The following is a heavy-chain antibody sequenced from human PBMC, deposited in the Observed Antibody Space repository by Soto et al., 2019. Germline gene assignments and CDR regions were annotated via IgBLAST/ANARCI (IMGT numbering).Heavy chain of an antibody. D-gene: IGHD3-10*01. CDR2: IYHAGNT. Sequence: QVHLQESGPGLVKPSGTLSLTCVVSGGSISGSNWWTWVRQPPGKGLEWIGEIYHAGNTNYSPSLKSRGTISIDEAKKQFSLRLTSLTAADTAVYYCARAYYYGSGSEVDNGGQGTLVTVSS. CDR3: ARAYYYGSGSEVDN. V-gene: IGHV4-4*02. J-gene: IGHJ4*02. CDR1: GGSISGSNW.